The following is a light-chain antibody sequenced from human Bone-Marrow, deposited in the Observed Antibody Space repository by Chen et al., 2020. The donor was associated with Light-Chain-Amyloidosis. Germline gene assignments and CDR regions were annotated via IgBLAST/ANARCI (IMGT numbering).Light chain of an antibody. Sequence: SYELTQPPSVSVSPGQTAMITCSGDDLPTKYAYWYQQKPGQAPVLVIHRDNDRPSGISERFSGSSAGTTATWTISGVQAEDEADYHCQSADSSGTYEVIFGGGTKLTVL. CDR1: DLPTKY. CDR3: QSADSSGTYEVI. J-gene: IGLJ2*01. V-gene: IGLV3-25*03. CDR2: RDN.